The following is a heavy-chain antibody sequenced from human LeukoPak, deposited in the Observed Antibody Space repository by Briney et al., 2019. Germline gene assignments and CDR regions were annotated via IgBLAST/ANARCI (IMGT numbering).Heavy chain of an antibody. D-gene: IGHD1-1*01. Sequence: KPGGSLRLSCAASGFTFSDYYMSWIRQAAGKGLEWVSYINSGGSSISFADSVKGRFTISRDNAKNSLYLQMNSLRAEDTAVYYCARGRNRGTYSDYWGQGTLVTVSS. CDR3: ARGRNRGTYSDY. J-gene: IGHJ4*02. CDR2: INSGGSSI. V-gene: IGHV3-11*01. CDR1: GFTFSDYY.